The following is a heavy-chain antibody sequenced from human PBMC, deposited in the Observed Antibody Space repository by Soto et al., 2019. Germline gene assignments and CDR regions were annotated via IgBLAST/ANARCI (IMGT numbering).Heavy chain of an antibody. V-gene: IGHV3-7*01. J-gene: IGHJ4*02. CDR1: GFTFSSYW. CDR3: ARESLDIVATIGELDY. CDR2: IKEDGSEK. D-gene: IGHD5-12*01. Sequence: EVRLVESGGGLVQPGGSLRLSCAASGFTFSSYWMNWVRQAPGKGLEWGANIKEDGSEKYHIDSVKGRFTISRDNAKNSLYLQMNSLRAEDTAVYYCARESLDIVATIGELDYWGQGTLVTVSS.